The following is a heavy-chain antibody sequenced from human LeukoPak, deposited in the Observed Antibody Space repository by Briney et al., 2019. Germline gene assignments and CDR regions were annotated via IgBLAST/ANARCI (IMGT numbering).Heavy chain of an antibody. D-gene: IGHD6-13*01. CDR1: GGSFSGYY. CDR3: ARGRGQQLTKGYFDY. V-gene: IGHV4-34*01. J-gene: IGHJ4*02. Sequence: SETLSLTCAVYGGSFSGYYWSWIRQPPGKGLEWIGEINHSGSTNYNPSLKSRVTISVDTSKNQFSLKLSSVTAADTAVYYCARGRGQQLTKGYFDYWGQGTLVTVSS. CDR2: INHSGST.